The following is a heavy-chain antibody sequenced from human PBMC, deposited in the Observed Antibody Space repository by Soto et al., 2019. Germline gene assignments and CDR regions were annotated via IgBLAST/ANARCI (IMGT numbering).Heavy chain of an antibody. Sequence: SVKVSCKASGGTFSSYAISWVRQAPGQGLEWMGGIIPIFGTANYAQKFQGRVTITADESTSTAYMELSSLRSEDTAVYYCARFFEMDTPGTWFDPWRQXTLVTVSS. J-gene: IGHJ5*02. CDR1: GGTFSSYA. V-gene: IGHV1-69*13. D-gene: IGHD5-18*01. CDR2: IIPIFGTA. CDR3: ARFFEMDTPGTWFDP.